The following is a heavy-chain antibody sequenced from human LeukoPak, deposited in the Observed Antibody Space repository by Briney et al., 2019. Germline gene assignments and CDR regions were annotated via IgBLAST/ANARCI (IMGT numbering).Heavy chain of an antibody. D-gene: IGHD4-17*01. CDR3: AKDFWIYGDYVA. CDR2: IRYDGSNK. J-gene: IGHJ5*02. V-gene: IGHV3-30*02. CDR1: GFTFSSYG. Sequence: GGSLRLSCAASGFTFSSYGMHWVRQAPGKGLEWVAFIRYDGSNKYYADSVKGRFTISRENSKNTLYLQMNSLRAEATAVYYCAKDFWIYGDYVAWGQGTLVTVSS.